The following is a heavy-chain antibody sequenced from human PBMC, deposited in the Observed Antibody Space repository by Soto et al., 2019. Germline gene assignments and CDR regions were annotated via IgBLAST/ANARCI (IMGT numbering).Heavy chain of an antibody. D-gene: IGHD4-4*01. J-gene: IGHJ4*02. CDR2: VSAYNRNT. CDR3: ARERQYETLLY. V-gene: IGHV1-18*01. Sequence: QVQLVQSGVEVKKPGASVKVSCQASGYTFTNYGITWLRQAPGQGLEWMGWVSAYNRNTNYAQRFQDRVTMTTDTYTRTAYMELRNLKSDDTAIYFCARERQYETLLYWGQGTLVTVSS. CDR1: GYTFTNYG.